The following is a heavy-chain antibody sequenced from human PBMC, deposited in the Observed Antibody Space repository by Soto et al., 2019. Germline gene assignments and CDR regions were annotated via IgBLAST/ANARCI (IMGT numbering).Heavy chain of an antibody. CDR2: IYYSGST. CDR3: AKSPGMYYYDSSGYYHYDY. J-gene: IGHJ4*02. Sequence: SETLSLTCTVSGGSISSYYWSWIRQPPGKGLEWIGYIYYSGSTNYNPSLKSRVTISVDNSKNTLYLQMNSLRAEDTAVYYCAKSPGMYYYDSSGYYHYDYWGQGTLVTVSS. CDR1: GGSISSYY. V-gene: IGHV4-59*12. D-gene: IGHD3-22*01.